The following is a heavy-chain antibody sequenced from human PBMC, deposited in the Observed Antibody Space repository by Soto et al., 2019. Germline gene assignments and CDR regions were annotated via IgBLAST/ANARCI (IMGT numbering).Heavy chain of an antibody. CDR1: GYTFTGYA. V-gene: IGHV1-3*05. J-gene: IGHJ4*02. CDR2: INAGNGNT. CDR3: ARAVAVPADFDY. D-gene: IGHD6-19*01. Sequence: QVQLVQSGAEEKKPGASVKVSCKASGYTFTGYAMHWVRQAPGQRLEWMGWINAGNGNTKYSQKFQGRVTITRDTSASTAYMELSSLLSEDTAVYYCARAVAVPADFDYWGQGSLVTVSS.